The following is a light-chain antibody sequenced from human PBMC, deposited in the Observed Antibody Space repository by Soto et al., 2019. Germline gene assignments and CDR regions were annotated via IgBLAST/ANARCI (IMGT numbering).Light chain of an antibody. J-gene: IGKJ4*01. CDR3: QQYTNFPLT. V-gene: IGKV1-5*01. CDR2: EAS. Sequence: DIQMTQSPSTLSASVGDRVTITCRASQSISSCLAWYQQKPGKAPKLLIHEASRLESGVPSRFSGSESGTEFTLTISGLHAEDFATYYCQQYTNFPLTFGGGTKVEIK. CDR1: QSISSC.